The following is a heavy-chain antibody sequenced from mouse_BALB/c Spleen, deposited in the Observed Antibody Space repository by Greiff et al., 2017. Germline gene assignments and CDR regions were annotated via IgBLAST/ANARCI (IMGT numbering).Heavy chain of an antibody. D-gene: IGHD4-1*01. CDR2: ISSGGSYT. Sequence: DVQLVESGGGLVKPGGSLKLSCAASGFTFSSYTMSWVRQTPEKRLEWVATISSGGSYTYYPDSVKGRFTISRDNAKNTLYLQMSSLKSEDTAMYYCTRDNWDYWGQGTTLTVSS. V-gene: IGHV5-6-4*01. CDR1: GFTFSSYT. CDR3: TRDNWDY. J-gene: IGHJ2*01.